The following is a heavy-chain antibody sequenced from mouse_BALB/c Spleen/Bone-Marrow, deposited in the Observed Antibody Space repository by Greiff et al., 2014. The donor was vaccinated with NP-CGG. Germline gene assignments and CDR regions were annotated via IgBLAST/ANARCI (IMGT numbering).Heavy chain of an antibody. CDR3: ARDISGYVRAMDY. V-gene: IGHV1-67*01. CDR1: GCTFTDYA. Sequence: VQLQQSGPELVSPGVSVKISCKASGCTFTDYAIHWVKQSHSKRLEWIGIISTYSGNTNYNQKFKGKATMTVDKSSSTAYVELARLTSEDSAIYYCARDISGYVRAMDYWGQGTSVTVSS. CDR2: ISTYSGNT. J-gene: IGHJ4*01. D-gene: IGHD3-2*01.